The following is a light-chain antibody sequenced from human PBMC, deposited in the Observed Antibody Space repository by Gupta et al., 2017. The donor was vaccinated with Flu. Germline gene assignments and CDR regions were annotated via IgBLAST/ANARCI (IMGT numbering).Light chain of an antibody. CDR2: EDS. J-gene: IGLJ2*01. CDR1: ALTKKY. V-gene: IGLV3-10*01. Sequence: SPGKTARITCSGDALTKKYAYWYQQKSGQAPVLVIYEDSRRPSGIPERFSASTTETGATLTIRGAQVEDDADYYCFSTDSTVSVFGGGTKLTVL. CDR3: FSTDSTVSV.